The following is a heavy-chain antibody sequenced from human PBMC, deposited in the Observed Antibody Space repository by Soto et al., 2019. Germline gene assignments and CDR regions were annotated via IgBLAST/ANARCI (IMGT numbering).Heavy chain of an antibody. J-gene: IGHJ4*02. V-gene: IGHV1-2*02. CDR1: GYTFSGYY. Sequence: ASVKVSCKTSGYTFSGYYAHWVRQAPGQGLEWMGWINPDTGDTKYAQKFQGRVTMTRDTSISTAYMELSRLRSDDTAVYYCARTKDFDFWGQGTLVTVSS. D-gene: IGHD2-8*01. CDR2: INPDTGDT. CDR3: ARTKDFDF.